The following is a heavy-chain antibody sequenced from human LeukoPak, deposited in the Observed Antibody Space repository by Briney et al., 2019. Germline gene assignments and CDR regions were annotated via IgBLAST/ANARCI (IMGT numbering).Heavy chain of an antibody. V-gene: IGHV3-23*01. Sequence: GGSLRLSCAASGFTFSSYAMSWVRQAPGKGLEWVSAISGSGGSTYCAYSVKSRFTISRDNSKNTLYLQMNSLRPEDTAVYYCAKDPRIPYYDSSGYYDYWGQGTLVTVSS. CDR1: GFTFSSYA. CDR2: ISGSGGST. D-gene: IGHD3-22*01. CDR3: AKDPRIPYYDSSGYYDY. J-gene: IGHJ4*02.